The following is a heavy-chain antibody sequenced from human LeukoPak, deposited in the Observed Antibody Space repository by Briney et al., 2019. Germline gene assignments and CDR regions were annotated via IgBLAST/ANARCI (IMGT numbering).Heavy chain of an antibody. J-gene: IGHJ4*02. Sequence: PGGSLRLSCAASGFTFSSYSMNWVRQAPGKGLEWVSYISSSSSTIYYADSVKGRFTISRDNAKNSLCLQMNSLRDEDTAVYYCARTNCGGDCRAFDYWGQGTLVTVSS. CDR3: ARTNCGGDCRAFDY. CDR2: ISSSSSTI. D-gene: IGHD2-21*02. CDR1: GFTFSSYS. V-gene: IGHV3-48*02.